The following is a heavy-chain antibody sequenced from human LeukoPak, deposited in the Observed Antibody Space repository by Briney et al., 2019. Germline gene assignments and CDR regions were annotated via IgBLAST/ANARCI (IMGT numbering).Heavy chain of an antibody. CDR3: ARPARGTGTRAAAFDI. Sequence: PGGSLRLSCAASGFTFSSYWMHWVRQAPGKGLVWVSRINSDGSSTSYADSVKGRFTISRDNAKNTLYLQMNSLRAEDTAVYYCARPARGTGTRAAAFDIWGQGTMVTVSS. V-gene: IGHV3-74*01. CDR1: GFTFSSYW. J-gene: IGHJ3*02. D-gene: IGHD1-7*01. CDR2: INSDGSST.